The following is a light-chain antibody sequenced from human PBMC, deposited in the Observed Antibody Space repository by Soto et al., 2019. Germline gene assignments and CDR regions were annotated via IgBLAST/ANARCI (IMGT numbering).Light chain of an antibody. V-gene: IGKV1-9*01. Sequence: DIQLTQSPSFLSASVGDRVSITCRASQGINNYLAWYQQKPGKAPKLLIYAASTLQSGVPSRFSASGSGTEFTLTISSLQPEDFATYYCQQLNSYPRTFGPGTKVDIK. CDR2: AAS. CDR3: QQLNSYPRT. J-gene: IGKJ3*01. CDR1: QGINNY.